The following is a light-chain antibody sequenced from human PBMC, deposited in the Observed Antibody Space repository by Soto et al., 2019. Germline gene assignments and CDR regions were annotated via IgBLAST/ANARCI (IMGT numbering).Light chain of an antibody. J-gene: IGLJ3*02. V-gene: IGLV1-40*01. Sequence: QSVLTQPPSVSGAPGQRVTIYCTGSSSNIGAGYDVHWYQQLPGTAPKLLIYGNSNRPSGVPDRFSGSKSGTSASLAITGLQAEDEADYYCQSYDSSLSGGVFGVGTKLTVL. CDR3: QSYDSSLSGGV. CDR2: GNS. CDR1: SSNIGAGYD.